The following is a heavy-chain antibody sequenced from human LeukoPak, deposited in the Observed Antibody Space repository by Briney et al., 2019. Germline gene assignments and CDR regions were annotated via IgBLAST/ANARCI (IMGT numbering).Heavy chain of an antibody. Sequence: PSETLSLTCTVSGGSISSYYWSWIRQPPGKGLEWIGYIYYSGITNYNPSLKSRVTISVDTSKNQFSLKLRSVTAADTAVYYCARVRSSGWPNDAFDIWGQGTMVTVSS. V-gene: IGHV4-59*01. CDR1: GGSISSYY. D-gene: IGHD6-19*01. J-gene: IGHJ3*02. CDR2: IYYSGIT. CDR3: ARVRSSGWPNDAFDI.